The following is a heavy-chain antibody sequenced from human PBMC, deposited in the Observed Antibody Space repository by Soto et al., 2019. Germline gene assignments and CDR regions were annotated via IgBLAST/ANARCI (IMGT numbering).Heavy chain of an antibody. CDR3: ARDPGV. CDR2: IYSGGST. CDR1: GVTVRSKY. V-gene: IGHV3-53*04. Sequence: GGSLRLSRATPGVTVRSKYMSWVRQAPGKGLEWVSVIYSGGSTYYADSVKGRFTISRHNSKNTLYLQMNSLRAEDTAVYYCARDPGVWGQGTLVTVSS. J-gene: IGHJ4*02.